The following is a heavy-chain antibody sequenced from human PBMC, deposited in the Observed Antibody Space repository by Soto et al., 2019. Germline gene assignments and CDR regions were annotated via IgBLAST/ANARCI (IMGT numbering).Heavy chain of an antibody. Sequence: EVQLVESGGGLVQPGGSLRLSCAASGFTFSSYWMSWVRQAPGKGLEWVANIKQDGSEKYYVDSVKGRFTISRDNAKNSLYLQMNSLRAEDTAVYYCAGEIGSSSSWWGFDIWGQGTMVTVSS. V-gene: IGHV3-7*01. CDR2: IKQDGSEK. D-gene: IGHD6-13*01. J-gene: IGHJ3*02. CDR1: GFTFSSYW. CDR3: AGEIGSSSSWWGFDI.